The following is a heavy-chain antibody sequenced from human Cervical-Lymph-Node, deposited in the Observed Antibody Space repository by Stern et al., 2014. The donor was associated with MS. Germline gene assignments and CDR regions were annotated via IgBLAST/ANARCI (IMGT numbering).Heavy chain of an antibody. CDR2: INTQPGNP. CDR1: GYTFTSYA. CDR3: ARAYSSGYYYFDS. J-gene: IGHJ4*02. V-gene: IGHV7-4-1*02. D-gene: IGHD6-19*01. Sequence: QVQLVQSGSELKKPGASVQVSCKASGYTFTSYAIPWVRQAPGQGLQWMGWINTQPGNPTYAQGFTGHFVFSLDTSVNKAYLQISSLKPEDTAVYYCARAYSSGYYYFDSWGQGTLVTVSS.